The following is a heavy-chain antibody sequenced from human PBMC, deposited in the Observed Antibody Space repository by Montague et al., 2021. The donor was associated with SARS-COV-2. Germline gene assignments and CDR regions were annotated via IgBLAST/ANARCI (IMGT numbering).Heavy chain of an antibody. V-gene: IGHV4-39*01. CDR2: IDYTEST. J-gene: IGHJ4*02. CDR3: AGQRASSPFDH. D-gene: IGHD6-13*01. Sequence: SETLSLTSTASGGSISSSSYYWGWIREPPGRGLEWIGSIDYTESTFYXRSLKGRVTISVDTSQNQFSLKLSSVTAADTAMYYCAGQRASSPFDHWGQGTLVTVSS. CDR1: GGSISSSSYY.